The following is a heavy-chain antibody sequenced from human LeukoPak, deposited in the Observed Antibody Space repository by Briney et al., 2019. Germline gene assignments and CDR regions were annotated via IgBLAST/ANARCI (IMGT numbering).Heavy chain of an antibody. V-gene: IGHV4-34*09. CDR3: ARLRGVQTVSYWYFDL. Sequence: SETLSLTCAVYGGSFSGYYWSWIRQPPGKGLEWIGYIYYSGSTYYNPSLKSRVTISVDTSKNQFSLKLSSVTAADTAVYYCARLRGVQTVSYWYFDLWGRGTLVTVSS. J-gene: IGHJ2*01. CDR1: GGSFSGYY. CDR2: IYYSGST. D-gene: IGHD1-1*01.